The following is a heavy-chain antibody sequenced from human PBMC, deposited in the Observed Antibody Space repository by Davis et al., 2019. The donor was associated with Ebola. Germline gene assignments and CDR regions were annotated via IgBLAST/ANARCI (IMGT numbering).Heavy chain of an antibody. V-gene: IGHV1-18*01. CDR1: GYTFSGFG. J-gene: IGHJ4*02. Sequence: AASVKVSCKTSGYTFSGFGISWVRQAPGQGLEWMGWISAYNGNTNYAQKLQGRVTMTTDTSTSTAYMELRSLRSDDTAVYYCARDRVLWGYFDYWGQGTLVTVSS. CDR2: ISAYNGNT. D-gene: IGHD3-16*01. CDR3: ARDRVLWGYFDY.